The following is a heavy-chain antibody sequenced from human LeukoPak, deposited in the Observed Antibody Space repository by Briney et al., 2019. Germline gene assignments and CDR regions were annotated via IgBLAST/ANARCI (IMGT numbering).Heavy chain of an antibody. J-gene: IGHJ4*02. CDR1: GYTFTNYG. Sequence: ASVKVSCKASGYTFTNYGISWVRQAPGQGLERMSWISANNGEIRYAQNFQARVTMTTDTSTTTAYMELRSLRSDDTAVYYCARVPPSAHQVFSSDYWGQGTQVTVSS. V-gene: IGHV1-18*04. CDR2: ISANNGEI. D-gene: IGHD1-14*01. CDR3: ARVPPSAHQVFSSDY.